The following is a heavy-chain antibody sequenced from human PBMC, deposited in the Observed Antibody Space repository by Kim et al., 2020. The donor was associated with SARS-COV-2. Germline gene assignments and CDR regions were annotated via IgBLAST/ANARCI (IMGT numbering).Heavy chain of an antibody. Sequence: GGSLRLSCATSGFTFNNARMNWVRQAPGKGLEWVGRIKSKTDGGTTDYAALVKGRFTISRGDSDNTLYLQMNSLGVEDTAMYYCATEGWKIPSYYDSSGYYHFDYWGQGTLVTVSS. J-gene: IGHJ4*02. CDR1: GFTFNNAR. CDR2: IKSKTDGGTT. CDR3: ATEGWKIPSYYDSSGYYHFDY. V-gene: IGHV3-15*01. D-gene: IGHD3-22*01.